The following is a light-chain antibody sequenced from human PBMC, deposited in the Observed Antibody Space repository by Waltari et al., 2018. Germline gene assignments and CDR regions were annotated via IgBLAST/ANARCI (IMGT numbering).Light chain of an antibody. V-gene: IGLV3-25*03. CDR3: QSADSSGTPVI. CDR1: TLPKQY. J-gene: IGLJ2*01. CDR2: KDS. Sequence: SFELTQPPSVSVSPGQTASITCSGNTLPKQYAYWYQQKPGQAPVLIMYKDSERPSGIPERFSGSSSGTTVTLTISGVQAEDDADYYCQSADSSGTPVIFGGGTKLTVL.